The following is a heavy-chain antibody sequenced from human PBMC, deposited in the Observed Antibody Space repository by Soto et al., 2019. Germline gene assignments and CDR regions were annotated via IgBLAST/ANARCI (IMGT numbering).Heavy chain of an antibody. Sequence: QVQLVQSGAEVKKPGASAKVSCKASGYTFTSYGISWVRQAPGQGLEWMGWISAYNGNTNYAQKLQGRVTMTTDTSTSTAYMELRSLRSDDTAVYYCAREKRSWVRYYYGMDVWGQGTTVTVSS. CDR1: GYTFTSYG. D-gene: IGHD2-21*01. J-gene: IGHJ6*02. CDR2: ISAYNGNT. V-gene: IGHV1-18*01. CDR3: AREKRSWVRYYYGMDV.